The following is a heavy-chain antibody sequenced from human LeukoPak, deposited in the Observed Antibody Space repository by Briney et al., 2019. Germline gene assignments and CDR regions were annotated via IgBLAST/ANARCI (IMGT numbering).Heavy chain of an antibody. CDR2: INTDGSTT. V-gene: IGHV3-74*01. J-gene: IGHJ3*02. Sequence: QPGGSLRLSCAASGFSFSTYWMHWVGQAPGKGLVWVSRINTDGSTTTNADSVKGRFTISRDNAKHTLYLQMNSLRAEDTAVYYCASGGDAFDMWGRGTMVTVSS. CDR3: ASGGDAFDM. CDR1: GFSFSTYW.